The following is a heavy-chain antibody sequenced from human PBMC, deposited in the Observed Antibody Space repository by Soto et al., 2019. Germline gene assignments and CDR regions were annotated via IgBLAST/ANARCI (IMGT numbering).Heavy chain of an antibody. V-gene: IGHV3-9*01. J-gene: IGHJ4*02. CDR3: AKIRLLTTVDY. D-gene: IGHD4-17*01. Sequence: EVQLVESGGGLVQPGRSLRLSCAASGFTFDDYAMHWVRQAPGKGLEWVSGISWNSGSIGDADSVKGRFTISRDNAKNSLYLQMNSRRAEDTAIYYCAKIRLLTTVDYWGQGTLVTVSS. CDR1: GFTFDDYA. CDR2: ISWNSGSI.